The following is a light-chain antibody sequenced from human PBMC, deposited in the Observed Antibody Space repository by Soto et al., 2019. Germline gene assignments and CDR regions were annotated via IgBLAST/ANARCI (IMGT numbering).Light chain of an antibody. CDR3: QQYGSSYPWT. J-gene: IGKJ4*01. CDR1: QSVSSNY. CDR2: GAS. V-gene: IGKV3-20*01. Sequence: EIVLTQSPGTLSLSPGERATLSCRASQSVSSNYLAWYQQKPGQAPRLLIYGASSRATGIPDRFSGSGSGTDFTLTIRRLEPEDFAVYYCQQYGSSYPWTFGGGTKVDIK.